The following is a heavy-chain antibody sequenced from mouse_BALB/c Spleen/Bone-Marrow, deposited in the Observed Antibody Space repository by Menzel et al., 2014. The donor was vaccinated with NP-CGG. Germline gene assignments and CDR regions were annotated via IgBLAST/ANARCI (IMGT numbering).Heavy chain of an antibody. CDR3: ARMHYYGYVAY. CDR2: INPDSSTI. J-gene: IGHJ3*01. CDR1: GFDFSGYW. D-gene: IGHD1-2*01. V-gene: IGHV4-1*02. Sequence: EVQLQQSGGGLVRPGGSLKLSCAASGFDFSGYWMSWVRQAPGKGLEWIGEINPDSSTINYTPSLKDKFIISRDNAKNTLYLQMSKVRSEDTALYYCARMHYYGYVAYWGQGTLVTVSA.